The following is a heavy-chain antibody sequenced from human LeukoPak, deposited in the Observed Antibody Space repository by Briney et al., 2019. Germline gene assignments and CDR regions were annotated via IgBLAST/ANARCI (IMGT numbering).Heavy chain of an antibody. J-gene: IGHJ4*02. CDR2: ISGSGGST. CDR1: GGTFSSYA. D-gene: IGHD1-26*01. Sequence: ASVKVSCKASGGTFSSYAMSWVRQAPGKGLEWVSAISGSGGSTYYADSVKGRFTISRGNSKNTLYLQMNSLRAEDTAVYYCAKVAVGATYYFDYWGQGTLVTVSS. CDR3: AKVAVGATYYFDY. V-gene: IGHV3-23*01.